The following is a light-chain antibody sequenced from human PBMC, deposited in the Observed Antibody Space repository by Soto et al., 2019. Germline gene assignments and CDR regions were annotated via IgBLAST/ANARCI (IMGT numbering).Light chain of an antibody. V-gene: IGKV3-15*01. CDR3: QQYNNWPVL. CDR1: QSVSSN. J-gene: IGKJ5*01. Sequence: EIVMTQSPATLSVSPGERATLSCRASQSVSSNLAWYQQKPGQAPRLLIYGASTRATGIPDRFSGSGSGTEFTLTISSLQSEDFAVYYCQQYNNWPVLFGQGTRLEIK. CDR2: GAS.